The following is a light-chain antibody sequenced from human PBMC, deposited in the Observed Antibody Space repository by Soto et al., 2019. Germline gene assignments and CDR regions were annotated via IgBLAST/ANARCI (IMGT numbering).Light chain of an antibody. CDR1: QSVSSSY. Sequence: EIVLTQSPGTLSLSPGERATLSCRASQSVSSSYLAWYQQKPGQAPRLLIYGASGRATGIPDRFSGSGSGTDFNLTISRLEPEDCAVYYCQHYGSSPLFTFGPGTKVDIK. CDR2: GAS. V-gene: IGKV3-20*01. J-gene: IGKJ3*01. CDR3: QHYGSSPLFT.